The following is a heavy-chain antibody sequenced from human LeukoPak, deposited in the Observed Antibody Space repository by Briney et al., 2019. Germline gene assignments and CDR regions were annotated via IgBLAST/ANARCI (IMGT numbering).Heavy chain of an antibody. CDR2: INHSGST. D-gene: IGHD3-10*01. CDR1: GGSFSGYY. J-gene: IGHJ4*02. Sequence: PSETLSLTCAVYGGSFSGYYWSWIRQPPGKGLEWIGEINHSGSTNYNPSLKSRVTISVDTSKNQFSLKLSSVTAADTAVYYCAGELLWFGESYDYWGQGTLVTVSS. V-gene: IGHV4-34*01. CDR3: AGELLWFGESYDY.